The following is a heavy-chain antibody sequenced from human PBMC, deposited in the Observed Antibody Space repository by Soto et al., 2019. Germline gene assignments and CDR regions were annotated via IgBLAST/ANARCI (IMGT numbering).Heavy chain of an antibody. CDR1: GFTFSSYG. D-gene: IGHD2-8*02. Sequence: PGWSLRLSCSASGFTFSSYGMHWFRQAPGPELEWVAVISYDGSNKYYADSVKGRFTISRDNSKNTLYLQMNSLRAEDTAVYYCAKVPVVFTGDYYYYYGMDVCGQGTTVPVS. V-gene: IGHV3-30*18. CDR3: AKVPVVFTGDYYYYYGMDV. CDR2: ISYDGSNK. J-gene: IGHJ6*02.